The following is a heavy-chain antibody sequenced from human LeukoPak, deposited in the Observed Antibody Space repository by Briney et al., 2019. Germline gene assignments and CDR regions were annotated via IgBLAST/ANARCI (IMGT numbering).Heavy chain of an antibody. V-gene: IGHV1-2*02. D-gene: IGHD4-17*01. CDR1: GYTFTSYD. CDR3: ARGPDYGDYVWDY. J-gene: IGHJ4*02. CDR2: INPNSGGT. Sequence: ASVKVSCKASGYTFTSYDINWVRQATGQGLEWMGWINPNSGGTNYAQKFQGRVTMTRDTSISTAYMELSRLRSDDTAVYYCARGPDYGDYVWDYWGQGTLVTVSS.